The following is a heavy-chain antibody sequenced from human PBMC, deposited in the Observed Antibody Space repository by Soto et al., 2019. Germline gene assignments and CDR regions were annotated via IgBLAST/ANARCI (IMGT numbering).Heavy chain of an antibody. CDR2: VSPNGLT. D-gene: IGHD3-10*01. V-gene: IGHV4-30-4*01. J-gene: IGHJ4*02. Sequence: SETLALTCSVFYGALTSGDYYWSWIRQYPGKGLQWIGSVSPNGLTEYDPSLQSRLSIALDTIRNKFSLRITSATAAATAVYYCAGRSVIFDFWGQGALVTVSS. CDR1: YGALTSGDYY. CDR3: AGRSVIFDF.